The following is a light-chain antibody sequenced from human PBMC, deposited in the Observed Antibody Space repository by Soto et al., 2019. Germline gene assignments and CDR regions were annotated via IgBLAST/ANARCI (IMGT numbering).Light chain of an antibody. Sequence: LTQPPSASGTPGQRVTISCSGSSSNIGSNTVNWYQQLPGTAPKLLIYSNNQRPSGVPDRFSGSKSGISASLAISGLRSEDEADYYCAAWDDSLNGRVFGGGTKLTVL. CDR2: SNN. CDR1: SSNIGSNT. CDR3: AAWDDSLNGRV. V-gene: IGLV1-44*01. J-gene: IGLJ2*01.